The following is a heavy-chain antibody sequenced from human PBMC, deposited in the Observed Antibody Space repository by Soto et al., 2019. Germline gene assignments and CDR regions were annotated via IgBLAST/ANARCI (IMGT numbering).Heavy chain of an antibody. CDR3: ARSANTYGSPFDY. Sequence: EVNLVESGGGLVQPGGSLRLSCAASGFTVGNNYMSWVRQAPGKGLEWVSIIHRGGSTSYADSVKGRFTISRDSSKNILYLQINGLTADDTAVYYCARSANTYGSPFDYWGQGALVTVSS. V-gene: IGHV3-66*01. D-gene: IGHD3-10*01. CDR2: IHRGGST. CDR1: GFTVGNNY. J-gene: IGHJ4*02.